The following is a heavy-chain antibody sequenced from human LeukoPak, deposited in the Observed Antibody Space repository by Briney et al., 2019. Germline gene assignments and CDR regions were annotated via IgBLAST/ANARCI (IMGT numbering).Heavy chain of an antibody. CDR3: ARRVEEWQLDY. D-gene: IGHD3-3*01. V-gene: IGHV3-7*01. J-gene: IGHJ4*02. CDR1: GFTFSGYW. CDR2: IKQDGSDK. Sequence: TGGSLRLSCAASGFTFSGYWMNWVRQAPGKGLEWVANIKQDGSDKYYVDSVKGRFTISRDNAKNSLYLQMNSLRAEDTAVYYCARRVEEWQLDYWGQGTLVTVSS.